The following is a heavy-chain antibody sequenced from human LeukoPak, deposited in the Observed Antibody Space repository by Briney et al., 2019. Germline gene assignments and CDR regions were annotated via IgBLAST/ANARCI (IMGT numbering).Heavy chain of an antibody. D-gene: IGHD3-22*01. CDR1: GFTFSDYY. CDR2: ISSSGSTI. J-gene: IGHJ4*02. V-gene: IGHV3-11*01. CDR3: ARDTSRHFYYDSSGYDY. Sequence: GGSLRLSCAASGFTFSDYYMSWIRQAPGKGLEWVSYISSSGSTIYYADSAKGRFTISRDNAKNSLYLQMNSLRAEDTAVYYCARDTSRHFYYDSSGYDYWGQGTLVTVSS.